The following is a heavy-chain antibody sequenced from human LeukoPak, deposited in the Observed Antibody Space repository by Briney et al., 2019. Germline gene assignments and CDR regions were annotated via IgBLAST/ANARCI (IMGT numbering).Heavy chain of an antibody. D-gene: IGHD1-7*01. Sequence: ASVKVSCKASGYTFINYDINWVRQATGQGLEWMGWMNPNNGRTGYAQKFQGRVTMTRNSSISTAYMELNTLTSDDTAVYYCARGSWITGTTSYYYHMDVWGKGTRSPS. CDR1: GYTFINYD. J-gene: IGHJ6*03. CDR3: ARGSWITGTTSYYYHMDV. V-gene: IGHV1-8*01. CDR2: MNPNNGRT.